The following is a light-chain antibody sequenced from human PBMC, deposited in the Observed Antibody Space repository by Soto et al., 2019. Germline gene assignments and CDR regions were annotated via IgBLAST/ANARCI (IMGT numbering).Light chain of an antibody. CDR1: SSNIGAGYD. Sequence: QSVLTQPPSVSGAPGQKVTISCTGTSSNIGAGYDVQWYQQLPGTAPKLLIYRDNNRPSEVPDRFSGSKSGASASLAITGLQAEDEADYYCQSYDTSLSGSVFGGGTQLTVL. J-gene: IGLJ3*02. CDR2: RDN. CDR3: QSYDTSLSGSV. V-gene: IGLV1-40*01.